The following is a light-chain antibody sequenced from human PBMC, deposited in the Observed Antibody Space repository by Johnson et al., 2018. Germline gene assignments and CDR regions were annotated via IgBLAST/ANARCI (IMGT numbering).Light chain of an antibody. Sequence: QSVLTHPPSVSAAPGQKVTISCSGSSSNIGNNYVSWYQQLPGTAPKLLIYENNKRPSGIPDQFSGSKLGTSATLGITGLQTGDEADYYCGTWDSSLSAGNVFGTGTKVTVL. CDR2: ENN. V-gene: IGLV1-51*02. J-gene: IGLJ1*01. CDR1: SSNIGNNY. CDR3: GTWDSSLSAGNV.